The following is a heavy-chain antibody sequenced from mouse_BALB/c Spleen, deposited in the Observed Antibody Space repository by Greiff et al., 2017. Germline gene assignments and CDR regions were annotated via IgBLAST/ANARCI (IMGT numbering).Heavy chain of an antibody. V-gene: IGHV1S56*01. Sequence: QVQLQQSGPELVKPGASVRISCKASGYTFTSYYIHWVKQRPGQGLEWIGWIYPGNVNTKYNEKFKGKATLTADKSSSTAYMQLSSLTSEDSAVYFCARSPRYYLTDYWGQGTTLTVSS. D-gene: IGHD1-1*01. CDR3: ARSPRYYLTDY. CDR1: GYTFTSYY. CDR2: IYPGNVNT. J-gene: IGHJ2*01.